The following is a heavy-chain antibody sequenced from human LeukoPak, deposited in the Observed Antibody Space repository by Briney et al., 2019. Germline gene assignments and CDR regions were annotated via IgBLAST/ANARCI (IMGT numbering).Heavy chain of an antibody. CDR3: AHTARMYSSAFS. D-gene: IGHD6-6*01. CDR1: GGSISGSNFS. CDR2: IFYSGST. Sequence: SETLSLTCTVSGGSISGSNFSWGWVRQPPVKGLEWIGNIFYSGSTYYNPSLKSRVTISVDTSKNQFSMRLNSVTAADTAVYYCAHTARMYSSAFSWGQGTLVTVSS. V-gene: IGHV4-39*01. J-gene: IGHJ4*02.